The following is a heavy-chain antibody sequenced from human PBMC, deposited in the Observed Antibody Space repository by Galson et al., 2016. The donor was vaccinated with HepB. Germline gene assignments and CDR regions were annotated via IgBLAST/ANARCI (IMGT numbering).Heavy chain of an antibody. CDR3: ASHTRGQYDSGRYEFNY. J-gene: IGHJ4*02. Sequence: CKASGGTFSSFAINWVRQAPGQGLEWMGGIIPMFGTPNHAQKFRGRVTITADESTSTAYMELSNLRSQDTAVYFCASHTRGQYDSGRYEFNYWGQGTLVTVSS. V-gene: IGHV1-69*01. CDR1: GGTFSSFA. D-gene: IGHD3-10*01. CDR2: IIPMFGTP.